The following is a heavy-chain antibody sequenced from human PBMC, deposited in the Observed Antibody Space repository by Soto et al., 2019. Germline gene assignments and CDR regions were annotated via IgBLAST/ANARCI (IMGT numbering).Heavy chain of an antibody. CDR1: GFTFSSYS. Sequence: EVQLVESGGGLVKPGGSLRLSCAASGFTFSSYSMNWVRQAPGKGLEWVSSISSSSSYIYYADSVKGRFTISRDNAKNSLYLQMNSLRAEDTAVYYCAREPPNKLGKSWYFDLWGRGTLVTVSS. V-gene: IGHV3-21*01. D-gene: IGHD7-27*01. CDR3: AREPPNKLGKSWYFDL. CDR2: ISSSSSYI. J-gene: IGHJ2*01.